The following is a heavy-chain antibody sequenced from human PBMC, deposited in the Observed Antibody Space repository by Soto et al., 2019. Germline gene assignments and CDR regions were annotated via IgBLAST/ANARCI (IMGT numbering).Heavy chain of an antibody. CDR1: DDSINSDKYD. J-gene: IGHJ4*02. V-gene: IGHV4-39*01. CDR2: IYYRGNA. CDR3: ARLEGLATISYYFDF. D-gene: IGHD5-12*01. Sequence: PSETLSLTCSVSDDSINSDKYDWGWIRQPPGKGLEWIGSIYYRGNAYYNPSLQTRVTISLDKSKSQFSLKLNSVTAADSAVYFCARLEGLATISYYFDFWGPGALVTAPQ.